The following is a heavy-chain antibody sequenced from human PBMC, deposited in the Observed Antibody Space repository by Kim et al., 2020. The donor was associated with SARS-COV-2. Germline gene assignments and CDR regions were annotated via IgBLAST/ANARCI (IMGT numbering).Heavy chain of an antibody. D-gene: IGHD2-2*01. CDR2: ISSSSSTI. Sequence: GGSPRLSCAASGFTFSSYSMNWVRQAPGKGLEWVSYISSSSSTIYYADSVKGRFTISRDNAKNSLYLQMNSLRDEDTAVYYCATRARYCSSTSCYLGFYGMDVWGQGTTVTVSS. CDR3: ATRARYCSSTSCYLGFYGMDV. CDR1: GFTFSSYS. J-gene: IGHJ6*02. V-gene: IGHV3-48*02.